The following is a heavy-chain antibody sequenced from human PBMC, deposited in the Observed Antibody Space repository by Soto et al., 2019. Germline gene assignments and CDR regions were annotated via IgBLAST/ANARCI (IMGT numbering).Heavy chain of an antibody. CDR1: GFTFSSYA. J-gene: IGHJ4*02. CDR3: ARSLFLASPDIEPFDF. CDR2: ISGGGNDA. D-gene: IGHD3-3*02. V-gene: IGHV3-23*01. Sequence: EVQLLESGGGLDQPGGSLVLSCAASGFTFSSYAMSWVRQAPGKGLEWVSSISGGGNDAYYADSVKGRFTISRDNSRNTLHLQMNSLRADDTAVHYCARSLFLASPDIEPFDFWGRGTLVTVSS.